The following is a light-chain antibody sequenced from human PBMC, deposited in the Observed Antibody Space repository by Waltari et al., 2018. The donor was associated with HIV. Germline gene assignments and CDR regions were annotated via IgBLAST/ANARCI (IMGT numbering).Light chain of an antibody. J-gene: IGKJ2*03. CDR3: LQYGSLPYS. CDR2: GAF. Sequence: IVFTQSPGTLPLSPGDRATLSCRASQSVPRTFLAWYQQKRGQAPRLLIYGAFSRASGIPDRFRGGGSGADFTLTISRLEPEDFAVYYCLQYGSLPYSFGQGTKLEIK. V-gene: IGKV3-20*01. CDR1: QSVPRTF.